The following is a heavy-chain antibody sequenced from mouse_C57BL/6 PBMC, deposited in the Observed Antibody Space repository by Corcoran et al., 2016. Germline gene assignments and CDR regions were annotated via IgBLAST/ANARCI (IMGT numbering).Heavy chain of an antibody. J-gene: IGHJ2*01. D-gene: IGHD1-1*01. V-gene: IGHV9-3*01. CDR3: ARYSIYYYGSSYLDY. Sequence: QIQLVQSGPELKKPGETVKISCKASGYTFTTYGMSWVKQAPGKGLKWMGWINTYSGVPTYADDFKGRFAFSLETSASTAYLQINNLKNEDTATYFCARYSIYYYGSSYLDYWCQGTTLTVSS. CDR2: INTYSGVP. CDR1: GYTFTTYG.